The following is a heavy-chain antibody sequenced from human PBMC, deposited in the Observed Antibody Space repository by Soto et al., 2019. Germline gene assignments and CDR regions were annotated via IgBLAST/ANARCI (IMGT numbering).Heavy chain of an antibody. Sequence: SETLSLSCTVSGVSIHNSHSFWAWIRQPPGKGLQFIASVYHNGGAHYNSSLKSRVTISVDTANNQVSLRMRSLTAADTAFYYCGRVVEGATRHTDPDSWGQGILVTVSS. D-gene: IGHD2-21*01. CDR3: GRVVEGATRHTDPDS. J-gene: IGHJ5*01. V-gene: IGHV4-39*01. CDR2: VYHNGGA. CDR1: GVSIHNSHSF.